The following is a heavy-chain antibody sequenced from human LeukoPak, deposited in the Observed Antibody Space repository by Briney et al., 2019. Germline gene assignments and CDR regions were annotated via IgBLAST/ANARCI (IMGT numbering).Heavy chain of an antibody. CDR3: ARGHNWNDRGAFDI. D-gene: IGHD1-1*01. V-gene: IGHV3-53*01. CDR1: GFTVSSNY. J-gene: IGHJ3*02. Sequence: GGSLRLSCAASGFTVSSNYMSWVRQAPGKGLEWVSSIYSGGSTYYADSVKGRFTISRDSSKNTLYLQMSSLRAEDTAVYYCARGHNWNDRGAFDIWGQGTMVTVSS. CDR2: IYSGGST.